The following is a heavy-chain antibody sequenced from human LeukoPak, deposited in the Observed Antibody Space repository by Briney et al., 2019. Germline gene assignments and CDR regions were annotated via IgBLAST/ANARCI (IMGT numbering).Heavy chain of an antibody. J-gene: IGHJ4*02. Sequence: SETLSLTCAVYGGSFSGYYWSWIRQPPGRGLEWIGEINHSGSTNYNPSLKSRVTISVDTSKNQFSLKLSSVTAADTAVYYCARACGYSYGRRYYFDYWGQGTLVTVSS. CDR2: INHSGST. D-gene: IGHD5-18*01. CDR3: ARACGYSYGRRYYFDY. CDR1: GGSFSGYY. V-gene: IGHV4-34*01.